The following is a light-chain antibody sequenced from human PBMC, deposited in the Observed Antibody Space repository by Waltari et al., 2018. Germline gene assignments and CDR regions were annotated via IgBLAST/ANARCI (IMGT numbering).Light chain of an antibody. J-gene: IGKJ2*01. V-gene: IGKV1-39*01. CDR3: QQSYSSLYT. CDR2: AAS. Sequence: DIQMTQSPSSLSASVGDRVTITSRESKGISNFLNWYQQNPGKPPKSLIYAASSLQSGVPSRFSASGSGTDFTLTISSLQPEDFATYFCQQSYSSLYTFGQGTKLEIK. CDR1: KGISNF.